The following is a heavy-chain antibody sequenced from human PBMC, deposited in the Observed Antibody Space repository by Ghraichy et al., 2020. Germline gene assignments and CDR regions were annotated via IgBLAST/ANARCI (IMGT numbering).Heavy chain of an antibody. Sequence: SETLSLTCTVSGGSISSSSYYWGWIRQPPGKGLEWIGSIYYSGSTYYNPSLKSRVTISVDTSKNQFSLKLSSVTAADTAVYYCASGSSGWSAPIYFDYWGQGTLVTVSS. V-gene: IGHV4-39*01. CDR1: GGSISSSSYY. CDR2: IYYSGST. D-gene: IGHD6-19*01. CDR3: ASGSSGWSAPIYFDY. J-gene: IGHJ4*02.